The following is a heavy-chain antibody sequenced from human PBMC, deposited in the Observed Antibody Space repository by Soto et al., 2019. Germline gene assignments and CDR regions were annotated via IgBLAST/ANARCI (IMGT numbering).Heavy chain of an antibody. CDR1: GYTFTSYG. V-gene: IGHV1-18*01. J-gene: IGHJ4*02. Sequence: GASVKVSCKASGYTFTSYGISWVRQAPGQGLEWMGWISAYNGNTNYAQKLQGRVTMTTDTSTSTAYMELRSLRSDDTAVYYCARTRRRGAASPSSDYWGQGTLVTVSS. CDR2: ISAYNGNT. CDR3: ARTRRRGAASPSSDY. D-gene: IGHD3-10*01.